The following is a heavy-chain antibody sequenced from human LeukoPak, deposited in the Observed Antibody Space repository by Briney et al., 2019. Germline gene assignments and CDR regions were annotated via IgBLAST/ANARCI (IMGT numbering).Heavy chain of an antibody. CDR1: LYTLTQLS. J-gene: IGHJ4*02. V-gene: IGHV1-24*01. CDR3: ATTPRSTPGDSSSWYILTQHY. D-gene: IGHD6-13*01. CDR2: FDPEDGET. Sequence: GAPVKVSCKVSLYTLTQLSMHWVRQAPGKEREWMGGFDPEDGETIYAQKLQGRGTITEDRSTDTAYMELSSLRSEGTAVYYCATTPRSTPGDSSSWYILTQHYWGQGTLVTVSS.